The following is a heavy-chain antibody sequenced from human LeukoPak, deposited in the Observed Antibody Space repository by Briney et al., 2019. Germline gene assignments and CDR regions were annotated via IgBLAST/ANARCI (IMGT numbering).Heavy chain of an antibody. J-gene: IGHJ4*02. CDR2: INAGNANT. D-gene: IGHD1-20*01. V-gene: IGHV1-3*01. CDR3: ARGGEAITGRGYNY. Sequence: GASVKISCRASGYTFTNYAMHWVRQAPGQRLEWMGRINAGNANTKYSQKFQGRVTTTRDTSASTAYMELSSLRSEDTAVYYCARGGEAITGRGYNYWCQETLVTVSS. CDR1: GYTFTNYA.